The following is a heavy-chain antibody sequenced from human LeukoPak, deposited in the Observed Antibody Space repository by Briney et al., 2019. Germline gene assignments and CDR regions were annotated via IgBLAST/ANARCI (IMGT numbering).Heavy chain of an antibody. CDR2: IEEDGSEK. CDR1: GFPFSRYW. D-gene: IGHD2-2*01. Sequence: GGSLRLSCAASGFPFSRYWMNWVRQAPGKGLKWVASIEEDGSEKSYVDSVKSRFTISRDNSKNSLYLQMNSLRAEDTAVYYCLFGGTTTCIIRFDQWGRGPLVTVSS. J-gene: IGHJ4*02. CDR3: LFGGTTTCIIRFDQ. V-gene: IGHV3-7*01.